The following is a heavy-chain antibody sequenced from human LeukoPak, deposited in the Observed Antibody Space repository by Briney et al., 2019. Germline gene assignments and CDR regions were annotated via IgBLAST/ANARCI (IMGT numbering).Heavy chain of an antibody. D-gene: IGHD6-13*01. CDR1: GFTFDDYG. J-gene: IGHJ4*02. V-gene: IGHV3-20*04. Sequence: GGSLRLSCAASGFTFDDYGMSWVRQAPGKGLEWVSGINWNGGSTYYADSVKGRFTISRDNSKNTLYLQMNSLRAEDTAVYYCATRSGYSSSWYPQWGQGTLVTVSS. CDR2: INWNGGST. CDR3: ATRSGYSSSWYPQ.